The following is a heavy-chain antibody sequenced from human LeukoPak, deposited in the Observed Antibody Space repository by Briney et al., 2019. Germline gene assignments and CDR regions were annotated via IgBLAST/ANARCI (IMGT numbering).Heavy chain of an antibody. J-gene: IGHJ3*01. CDR1: GYSISSGYY. Sequence: PSETLSLTCTVSGYSISSGYYWGWIRQPPGKGLEWVSSISSSSSYIYYADSVKGRFTISRDNSKNTLYLQMNSLRADDTAVYYCAMKAVPRPRLHDAFDFWGQGTVVSVSS. CDR3: AMKAVPRPRLHDAFDF. D-gene: IGHD5-24*01. V-gene: IGHV3-21*04. CDR2: ISSSSSYI.